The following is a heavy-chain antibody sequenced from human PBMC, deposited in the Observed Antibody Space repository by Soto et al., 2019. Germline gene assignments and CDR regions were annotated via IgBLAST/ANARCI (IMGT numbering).Heavy chain of an antibody. D-gene: IGHD2-15*01. CDR2: ISWNSGTI. J-gene: IGHJ4*02. Sequence: EVQLVESGGGLVQPGRSLRLSCAASGFSFDDYAMHWVRQAPGKGLEWVTGISWNSGTIGYADYVKGRFTISRDNAKNSLYLQSNSLRAEDTALYYFARDVWSRAAGPPDSWGQGTLVTVSS. CDR1: GFSFDDYA. CDR3: ARDVWSRAAGPPDS. V-gene: IGHV3-9*01.